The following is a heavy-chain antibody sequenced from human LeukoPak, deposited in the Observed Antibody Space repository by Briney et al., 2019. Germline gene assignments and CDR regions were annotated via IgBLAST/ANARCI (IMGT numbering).Heavy chain of an antibody. CDR1: DGSISSYY. J-gene: IGHJ4*02. CDR3: ARASQGRHYYGSGTTFDY. Sequence: SETLSLTCTVSDGSISSYYWSWIRQPPGKGLEWIGYIYYSGSTNYNPSLKSRVTISVDTSKNQFSLKLSSVTAADTAVYYCARASQGRHYYGSGTTFDYWGQGTLVTVSS. V-gene: IGHV4-59*01. D-gene: IGHD3-10*01. CDR2: IYYSGST.